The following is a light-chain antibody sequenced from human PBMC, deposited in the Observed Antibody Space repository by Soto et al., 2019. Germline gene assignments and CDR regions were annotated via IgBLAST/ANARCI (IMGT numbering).Light chain of an antibody. CDR2: DAS. CDR1: QDIVTY. V-gene: IGKV1-5*01. J-gene: IGKJ4*02. CDR3: QHYTLSSGP. Sequence: IHMTQSPSTVSASVGDSVTISCRASQDIVTYLAWYQQKPGRAPKLLIVDASTLQSGVSPRFRGSGSGSDFSLTISHLQPDDAGVYFCQHYTLSSGPFGGGTRVET.